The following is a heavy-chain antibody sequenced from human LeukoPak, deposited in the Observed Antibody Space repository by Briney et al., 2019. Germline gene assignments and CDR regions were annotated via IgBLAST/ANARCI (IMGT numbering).Heavy chain of an antibody. D-gene: IGHD3-22*01. J-gene: IGHJ4*02. V-gene: IGHV3-30*03. CDR2: ISYDGSDK. Sequence: GGSLRLSCAASGFAFSSYDMHWVRQAPGKGLEWVAVISYDGSDKYYVDSVKGRFTISRDNSKNTLYLQMNSLKAEDAAVYYCARIDYYDSSGYRHYHFDYWGQGTLVTVSS. CDR1: GFAFSSYD. CDR3: ARIDYYDSSGYRHYHFDY.